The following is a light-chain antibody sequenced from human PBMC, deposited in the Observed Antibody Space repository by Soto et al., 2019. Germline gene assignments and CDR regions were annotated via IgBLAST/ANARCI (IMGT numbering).Light chain of an antibody. CDR2: IAS. CDR3: QQYGSSPYT. V-gene: IGKV3-20*01. CDR1: QSVSRSY. J-gene: IGKJ2*01. Sequence: EVVLTQSPGTLSLSPGERATLSCRASQSVSRSYLAWYQQKPGQAPRLLSYIASSRATGIPDRFSGSGSGTGFTLTISRLEPEDLAMYYCQQYGSSPYTFGQGTKLEIK.